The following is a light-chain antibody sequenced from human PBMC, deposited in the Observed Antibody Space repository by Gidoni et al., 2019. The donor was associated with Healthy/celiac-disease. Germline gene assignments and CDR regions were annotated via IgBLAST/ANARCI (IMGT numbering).Light chain of an antibody. Sequence: SYELTQPPSVSVSPGQTASITCSGDKLGDKYACWYQQKPGQSPVLVIYQDSKRPSGIPERFSGSNSGNTATLTISATQAMDEADYYCQAWDSSTYVFGTGTKITVL. J-gene: IGLJ1*01. V-gene: IGLV3-1*01. CDR3: QAWDSSTYV. CDR2: QDS. CDR1: KLGDKY.